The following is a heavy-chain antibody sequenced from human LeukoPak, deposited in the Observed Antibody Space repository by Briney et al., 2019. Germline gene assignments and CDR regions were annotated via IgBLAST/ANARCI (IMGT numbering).Heavy chain of an antibody. D-gene: IGHD6-19*01. CDR2: IYFSGST. J-gene: IGHJ4*02. CDR1: GDSISSSGFY. CDR3: ARARRAVADYFDY. Sequence: SQTLSLTCTVSGDSISSSGFYWRWIRQPAGKGLEWIGYIYFSGSTNYNPSLKSRFTISIDTSKNQFSLKLSSVTAADTAVYYCARARRAVADYFDYWGQGTLVTVPS. V-gene: IGHV4-61*10.